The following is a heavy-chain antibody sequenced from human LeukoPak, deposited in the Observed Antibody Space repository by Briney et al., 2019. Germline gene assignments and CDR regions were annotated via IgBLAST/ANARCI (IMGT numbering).Heavy chain of an antibody. J-gene: IGHJ4*02. Sequence: SETLSLTCAVYVGSFSDYSWSWIRQPPGKGLEWIGEINHSGSTNYNPSLESRLTMSVDVSENQVSLKLTSVTAADTAVYYCAREGGFYRPLDYSGQGTLVTVSS. CDR2: INHSGST. D-gene: IGHD3-3*01. CDR1: VGSFSDYS. CDR3: AREGGFYRPLDY. V-gene: IGHV4-34*01.